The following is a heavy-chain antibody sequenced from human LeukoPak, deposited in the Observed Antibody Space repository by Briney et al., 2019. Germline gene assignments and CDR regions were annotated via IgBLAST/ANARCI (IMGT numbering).Heavy chain of an antibody. D-gene: IGHD3-22*01. CDR1: GFTFSSYS. CDR2: ISSSSSYI. Sequence: GESLRLSCAASGFTFSSYSMNWVRQAPGKGLEWVSSISSSSSYIYYADSVKGRFTISRDNAKNSLYLQMNSLRAEDTAVYYCARDGPYYYDSSGYPLGYYGMDVWGQGTTVTVSS. CDR3: ARDGPYYYDSSGYPLGYYGMDV. J-gene: IGHJ6*02. V-gene: IGHV3-21*01.